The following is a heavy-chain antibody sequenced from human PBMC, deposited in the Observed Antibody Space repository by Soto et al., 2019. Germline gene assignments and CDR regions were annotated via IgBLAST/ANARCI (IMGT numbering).Heavy chain of an antibody. CDR2: IYYSGIT. D-gene: IGHD5-12*01. V-gene: IGHV4-59*01. CDR1: GGSISSYY. J-gene: IGHJ4*02. CDR3: AREGNLGRWLQPLDF. Sequence: SETLSLTCTVSGGSISSYYWSWIRQPPGKGLEWIGYIYYSGITNYNPSLKSRVTISVDTSKNQFSLRLISVTAADTAKYFCAREGNLGRWLQPLDFWGQGTLVTVSS.